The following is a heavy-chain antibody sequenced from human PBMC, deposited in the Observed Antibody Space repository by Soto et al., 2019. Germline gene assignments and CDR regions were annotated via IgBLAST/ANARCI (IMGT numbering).Heavy chain of an antibody. J-gene: IGHJ5*02. V-gene: IGHV4-31*03. CDR3: ARVDSSSVVSWFDP. D-gene: IGHD6-6*01. CDR1: GGSISSGGYY. Sequence: TLSLTCTVSGGSISSGGYYWSWLRQHPGKGLEWIGYIYYSGNTFYNPSLKSRVTISVDTSKNQFSLNLNSVTAADTAVYYCARVDSSSVVSWFDPWGQGTLVTVSS. CDR2: IYYSGNT.